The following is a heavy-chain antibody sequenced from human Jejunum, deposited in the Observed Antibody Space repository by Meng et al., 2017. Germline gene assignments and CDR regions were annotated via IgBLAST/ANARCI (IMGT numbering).Heavy chain of an antibody. V-gene: IGHV3-53*01. CDR3: TRAIYDIVQVYYFDL. CDR1: GFSVSTNY. D-gene: IGHD3-9*01. Sequence: GESLKISCVGSGFSVSTNYMSWVRQAPGRGLGWVSIIYRDGSTYYADSVKGRFTIPRDNSQNMLYLQANSLRAEDSAVYSCTRAIYDIVQVYYFDLWGQGTLVTVSS. J-gene: IGHJ4*02. CDR2: IYRDGST.